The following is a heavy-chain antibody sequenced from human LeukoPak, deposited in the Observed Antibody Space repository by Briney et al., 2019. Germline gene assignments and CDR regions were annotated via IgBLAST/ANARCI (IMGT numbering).Heavy chain of an antibody. CDR1: GFTFSSYW. V-gene: IGHV3-7*01. CDR3: ARDPAVLLWFGESTHTGDY. J-gene: IGHJ4*02. Sequence: GGSLRLSCAASGFTFSSYWMSWVRQAPGKGLEWVANIKQDGSEKYYVDSVKGRFTISRDNAKNSLYLQMNSLRAEDTAVYYCARDPAVLLWFGESTHTGDYWGQGTLVTVSS. D-gene: IGHD3-10*01. CDR2: IKQDGSEK.